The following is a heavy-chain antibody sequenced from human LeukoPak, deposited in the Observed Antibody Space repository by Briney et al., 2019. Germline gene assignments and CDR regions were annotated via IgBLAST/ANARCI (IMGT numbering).Heavy chain of an antibody. J-gene: IGHJ4*02. CDR2: ISSSGLST. V-gene: IGHV3-23*01. D-gene: IGHD2-15*01. CDR1: GFTFSNYA. Sequence: GGSLRLSCAASGFTFSNYAMSWVRQAPGKGLEWVSAISSSGLSTYYADSVKGRFTISRDNSKNTLYLQISSLRAEDTAVYNCAKAACSGGTCYPRYFDYWGQGTLVTVSS. CDR3: AKAACSGGTCYPRYFDY.